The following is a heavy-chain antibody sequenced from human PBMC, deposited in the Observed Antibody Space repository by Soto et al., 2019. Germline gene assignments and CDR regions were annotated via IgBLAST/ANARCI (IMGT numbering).Heavy chain of an antibody. J-gene: IGHJ4*02. V-gene: IGHV3-30*18. CDR1: GFIFRSYG. Sequence: QVQLVESGGGVVQPGKSLRLSCAAAGFIFRSYGVHWVRQAPCKGLELVAVISHDGSNAYYADAVNGRFTISRDNAKNTVYLKMNSLRDEDTAVYYCANHGIAVDGTDYFDYWGQGDLVTVAS. CDR3: ANHGIAVDGTDYFDY. D-gene: IGHD6-19*01. CDR2: ISHDGSNA.